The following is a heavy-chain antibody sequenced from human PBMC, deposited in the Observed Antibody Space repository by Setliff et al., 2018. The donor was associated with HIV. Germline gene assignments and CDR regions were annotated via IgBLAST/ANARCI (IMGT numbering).Heavy chain of an antibody. V-gene: IGHV4-61*02. CDR3: ARGGGYPWYFDL. J-gene: IGHJ2*01. CDR1: GCSISSGSYY. CDR2: IYTSGST. Sequence: SETLSLTCTVSGCSISSGSYYWSCIRQPGGKGLGCIGRIYTSGSTNYNPFLKSRVTISVDTSKNQFFLMLSSVTAADAAVYYCARGGGYPWYFDLWGRGTLVTVSS. D-gene: IGHD2-15*01.